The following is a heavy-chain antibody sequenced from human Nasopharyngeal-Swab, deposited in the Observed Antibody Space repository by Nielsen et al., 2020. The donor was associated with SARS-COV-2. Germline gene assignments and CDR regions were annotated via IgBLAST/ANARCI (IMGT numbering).Heavy chain of an antibody. J-gene: IGHJ6*02. CDR3: ASSGVVLDCTSGWKEYYYYGMDV. CDR2: ISSSDSTI. CDR1: GFTFSDYY. Sequence: GESLKISCAASGFTFSDYYINWIRQAPGKGLEWVSFISSSDSTIYYADSVKGRFTISRDNAKNSVYLQMNSLRAEDTAVYYCASSGVVLDCTSGWKEYYYYGMDVWGQGTTVTVSS. D-gene: IGHD6-19*01. V-gene: IGHV3-11*04.